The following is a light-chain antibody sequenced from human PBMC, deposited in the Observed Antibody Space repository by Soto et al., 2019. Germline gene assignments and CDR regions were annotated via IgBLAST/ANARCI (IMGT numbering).Light chain of an antibody. CDR3: QSYDSSLSGWV. J-gene: IGLJ3*02. CDR1: SSNIGAGYD. Sequence: QSVLTQPPSVSGAPGQRVTISCTGSSSNIGAGYDVHWYQQLPETAPKLLIYGNNNRPSGVPDRFSGSKSGTSASLAITGLQAEDEADYYCQSYDSSLSGWVFGGGTKLTGL. V-gene: IGLV1-40*01. CDR2: GNN.